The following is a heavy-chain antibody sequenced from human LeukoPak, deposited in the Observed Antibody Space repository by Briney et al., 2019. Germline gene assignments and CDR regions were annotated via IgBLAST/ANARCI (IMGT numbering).Heavy chain of an antibody. J-gene: IGHJ2*01. D-gene: IGHD6-13*01. V-gene: IGHV3-21*01. CDR2: ISRSSSYI. CDR1: GFTFSSYS. Sequence: GGSLRLSCAASGFTFSSYSMNWVRQAPGKGLEWVSSISRSSSYIYYADSVKGRFTISRDNAKNSLYLQMNSLRAEDTAVYYCARVPYDLYSSSWDRYWYFDLWGRGTLVTVSS. CDR3: ARVPYDLYSSSWDRYWYFDL.